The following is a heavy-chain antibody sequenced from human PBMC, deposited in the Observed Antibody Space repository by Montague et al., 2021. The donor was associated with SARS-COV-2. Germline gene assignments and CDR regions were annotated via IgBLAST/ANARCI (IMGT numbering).Heavy chain of an antibody. CDR3: ARVISRQYSSVVVVLYYFDY. CDR2: IYYSGST. J-gene: IGHJ4*02. Sequence: SETLSLTCTVSGGSISSSSYYWGWIRQPPGKGLEWIGCIYYSGSTYYNPSLKSRVTISVDTSKNQFSLKLSSVTAADTAVYYCARVISRQYSSVVVVLYYFDYWGQGTLVTVSS. D-gene: IGHD2-15*01. CDR1: GGSISSSSYY. V-gene: IGHV4-39*07.